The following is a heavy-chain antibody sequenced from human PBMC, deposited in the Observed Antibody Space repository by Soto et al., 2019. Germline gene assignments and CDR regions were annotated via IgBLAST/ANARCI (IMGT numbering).Heavy chain of an antibody. J-gene: IGHJ4*02. CDR3: VSQRERLFPEGGDY. CDR1: GGSISSGGYY. D-gene: IGHD6-25*01. Sequence: QVQLQESGPGLVKPSQTLSLTCTVSGGSISSGGYYWSWIRQHPGKGLEWIGYIYYSGSTYYNPSLKSRVTISVHTSKNQFSLKLSSVTAADTAVYYCVSQRERLFPEGGDYWGQGTLVTVSS. CDR2: IYYSGST. V-gene: IGHV4-31*03.